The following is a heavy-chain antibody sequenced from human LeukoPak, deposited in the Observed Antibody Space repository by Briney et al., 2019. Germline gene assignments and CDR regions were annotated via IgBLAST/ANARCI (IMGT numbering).Heavy chain of an antibody. Sequence: ASVKVSCKASGYTFTNYYIHWVRLPPGQGLEWMGIINPTGGSASYAQKFQGRVSMTSDTSTSTLYLELSSLRSEDTAVYYCARDRSGSRWRWFDPWGQGTLVTVSS. CDR2: INPTGGSA. D-gene: IGHD6-13*01. CDR3: ARDRSGSRWRWFDP. CDR1: GYTFTNYY. V-gene: IGHV1-46*01. J-gene: IGHJ5*02.